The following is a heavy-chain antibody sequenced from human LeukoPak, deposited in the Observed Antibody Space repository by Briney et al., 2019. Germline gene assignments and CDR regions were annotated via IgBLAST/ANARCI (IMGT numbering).Heavy chain of an antibody. CDR3: ARSVYSYYANWFDP. CDR1: GFAFSSYW. Sequence: GGSLRLSCAASGFAFSSYWMHWVRQAAGKGLVWVSRINSDGSSTTYAESVQGRYTISRDNAKNTLYLQMNSLRADDTAVYYCARSVYSYYANWFDPWGQGTLVTVSS. CDR2: INSDGSST. D-gene: IGHD4-11*01. V-gene: IGHV3-74*01. J-gene: IGHJ5*02.